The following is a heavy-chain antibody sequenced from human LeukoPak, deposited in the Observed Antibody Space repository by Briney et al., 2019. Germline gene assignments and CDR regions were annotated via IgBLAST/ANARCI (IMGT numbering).Heavy chain of an antibody. V-gene: IGHV3-21*01. J-gene: IGHJ4*02. CDR1: GFTFSSYS. D-gene: IGHD3-22*01. CDR3: ARLRYDTSGYYYHFDY. CDR2: ISSSSSYI. Sequence: PGGSLRLSCAASGFTFSSYSMTSVRQAPGKGLEWASSISSSSSYIYYADSVKGRFTISRDNAKNSLYLQMNSLRAEDTAVYYCARLRYDTSGYYYHFDYWGQGTLVTVSS.